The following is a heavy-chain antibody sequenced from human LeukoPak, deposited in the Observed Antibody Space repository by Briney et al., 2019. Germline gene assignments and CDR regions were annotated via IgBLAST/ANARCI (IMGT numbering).Heavy chain of an antibody. Sequence: GGSLRLSCAASGFTFSSYGMHWVRQAPGKGLEWVAFIRYDGSNKYYADSVKGRFTISRDNSKNTLYLQMNSLRAEDTAVYYCAKGAVYYDSSGYFDYWGQGTLVTVSS. D-gene: IGHD3-22*01. CDR1: GFTFSSYG. V-gene: IGHV3-30*02. J-gene: IGHJ4*02. CDR2: IRYDGSNK. CDR3: AKGAVYYDSSGYFDY.